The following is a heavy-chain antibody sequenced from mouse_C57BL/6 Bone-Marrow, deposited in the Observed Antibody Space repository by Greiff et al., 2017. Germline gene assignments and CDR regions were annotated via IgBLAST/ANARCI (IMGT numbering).Heavy chain of an antibody. J-gene: IGHJ1*03. V-gene: IGHV5-17*01. CDR1: GFTFSDYD. D-gene: IGHD2-3*01. CDR3: AAPDGYYGLYFDV. CDR2: ISSDSSTI. Sequence: DVQLQESGGGLVKPGGSLKLSCAASGFTFSDYDMHWVRQAPEKGLEWVAYISSDSSTIYYADTLYGRFTISRDNAKNTLFLQMTSLRSEDTSMSYCAAPDGYYGLYFDVWGTGTTVTVSS.